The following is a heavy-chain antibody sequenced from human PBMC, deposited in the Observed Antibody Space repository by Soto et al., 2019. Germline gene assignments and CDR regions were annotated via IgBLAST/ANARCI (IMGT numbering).Heavy chain of an antibody. V-gene: IGHV4-61*08. Sequence: QVQLQESGPGLLKPSETLSLTCTLSGDSVSSGASHWTWIRQSPGKGLEWIGYIHHNATADCNPSLKSRVSISVDTSKHQFAPKLTSATTADTAVYYCARLDRSTSKIGVWGQGTTVTVSS. J-gene: IGHJ6*02. D-gene: IGHD3-22*01. CDR1: GDSVSSGASH. CDR2: IHHNATA. CDR3: ARLDRSTSKIGV.